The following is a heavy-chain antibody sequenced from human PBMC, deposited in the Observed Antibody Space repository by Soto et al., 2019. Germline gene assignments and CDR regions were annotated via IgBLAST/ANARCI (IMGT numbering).Heavy chain of an antibody. CDR2: IYYSGST. CDR3: ERDGSSDGDAFDI. V-gene: IGHV4-31*03. Sequence: SETLSLTCTVSGGSISSGGYYWSWVRQHPGKGLEWIGYIYYSGSTYYNPSLKSRVTISVDTSKNQFSPKLSSVTAADTAVYYCERDGSSDGDAFDIWGQGTMVTVSS. D-gene: IGHD2-2*01. J-gene: IGHJ3*02. CDR1: GGSISSGGYY.